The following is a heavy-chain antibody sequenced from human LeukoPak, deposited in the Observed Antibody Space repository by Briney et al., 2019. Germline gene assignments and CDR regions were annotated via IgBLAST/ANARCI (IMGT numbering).Heavy chain of an antibody. J-gene: IGHJ4*02. CDR2: IIPVFGSP. CDR1: GGTFDSYA. CDR3: AWDRG. Sequence: SVKVSCKASGGTFDSYALTWVRQAPGQGLEWMGRIIPVFGSPDYAQKFQDRVTINADKPATTVCMELKSLRSDDTAVYYCAWDRGWGQGTLVTVSS. V-gene: IGHV1-69*06.